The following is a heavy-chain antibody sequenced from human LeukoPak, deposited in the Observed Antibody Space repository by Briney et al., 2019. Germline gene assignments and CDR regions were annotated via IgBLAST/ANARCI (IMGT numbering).Heavy chain of an antibody. J-gene: IGHJ3*01. CDR2: ISSSSSYI. D-gene: IGHD3-22*01. CDR1: GFTFSSHS. CDR3: ARGHYYDSSGYY. Sequence: PGGSLRLSCAASGFTFSSHSMNWVRQAPGKGLGWVSSISSSSSYIYYADSVKGRFTISRDNAKNSLYLQMSSLRAEDTAVYYCARGHYYDSSGYYWGQGTMVTVSS. V-gene: IGHV3-21*01.